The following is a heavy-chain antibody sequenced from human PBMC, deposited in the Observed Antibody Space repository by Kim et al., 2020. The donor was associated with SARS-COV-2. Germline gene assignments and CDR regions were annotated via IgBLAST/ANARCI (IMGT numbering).Heavy chain of an antibody. CDR2: GTT. V-gene: IGHV3-15*01. Sequence: GTTDYAAPVKVRFTISRDDSKNPLYLQMNSLKTEDTAVYYCTTDPPYPDVWGQGTTVTVSS. CDR3: TTDPPYPDV. J-gene: IGHJ6*02.